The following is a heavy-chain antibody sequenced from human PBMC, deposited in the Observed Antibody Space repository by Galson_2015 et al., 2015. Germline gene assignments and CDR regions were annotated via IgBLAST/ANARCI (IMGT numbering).Heavy chain of an antibody. CDR1: GGSISSSSYY. V-gene: IGHV4-39*01. J-gene: IGHJ4*02. D-gene: IGHD5-12*01. Sequence: LSLTCTVSGGSISSSSYYWAWIRQPPGKGLEWLGSIYFSGNTFYNPSLQSRVTISVDTSKNQFSRKLSSVTAADTAVYYCARRVIVTTIDYWGQGTLVTVSS. CDR3: ARRVIVTTIDY. CDR2: IYFSGNT.